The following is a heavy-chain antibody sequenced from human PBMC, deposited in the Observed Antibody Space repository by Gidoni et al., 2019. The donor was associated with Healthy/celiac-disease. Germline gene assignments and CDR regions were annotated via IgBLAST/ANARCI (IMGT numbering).Heavy chain of an antibody. D-gene: IGHD6-6*01. Sequence: QVQLQESGPGLVKPSQTLSLTCTVSGGSISSGSYYWSWIRQPAGKGLEWIGRIYTSGSTNYNPSLKSRVTISVDTSKNQFSLKLSSVTAADTAVYYCARDWVAACSAFDIWGQGTMVTVSS. J-gene: IGHJ3*02. CDR1: GGSISSGSYY. CDR3: ARDWVAACSAFDI. CDR2: IYTSGST. V-gene: IGHV4-61*02.